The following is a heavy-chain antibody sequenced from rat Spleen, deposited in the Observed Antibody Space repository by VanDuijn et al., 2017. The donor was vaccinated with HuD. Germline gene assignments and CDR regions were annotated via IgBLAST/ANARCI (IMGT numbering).Heavy chain of an antibody. CDR3: ARQPYIYYGYNYYFDY. V-gene: IGHV5-29*01. J-gene: IGHJ2*01. CDR1: GFTFSNYG. D-gene: IGHD1-9*01. CDR2: ITYDGNST. Sequence: EVQLVESGGGLVQPGRSLKLSCAASGFTFSNYGMAWVCQTPTKGLEWVASITYDGNSTYYRDSVKGRFTISKDNAKSTLYLQMDSLRSEDTATYYCARQPYIYYGYNYYFDYWGQGVTVTVSS.